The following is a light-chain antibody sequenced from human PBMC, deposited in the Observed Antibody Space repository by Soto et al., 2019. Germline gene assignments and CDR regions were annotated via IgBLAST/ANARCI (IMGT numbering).Light chain of an antibody. CDR2: DAS. CDR1: QTIDNT. Sequence: EIVMTQSPATLSLSPGERATLSCRASQTIDNTLAWYQRKPGQAPRLLIYDASTRATGVPARFSGSGSGTDFTLSISRLEPEDFAVYYCQQYGGSALTFGGGTKVDIK. CDR3: QQYGGSALT. J-gene: IGKJ4*01. V-gene: IGKV3-15*01.